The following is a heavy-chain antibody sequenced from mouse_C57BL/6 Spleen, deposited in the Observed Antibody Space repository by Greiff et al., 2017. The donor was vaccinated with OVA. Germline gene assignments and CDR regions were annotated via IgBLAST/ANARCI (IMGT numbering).Heavy chain of an antibody. CDR2: IYPGSGST. Sequence: VQLQQPGAELVKPGASVKMSCKAFGYTFTSYWITWVKQRPGQGLEWIGDIYPGSGSTNYNEKFKSKATLTVDTSSSTAYVQLSRLTSEGSAVYNRASGGKVMYYFDYWGQGTTLTVSS. J-gene: IGHJ2*01. CDR1: GYTFTSYW. CDR3: ASGGKVMYYFDY. D-gene: IGHD2-2*01. V-gene: IGHV1-55*01.